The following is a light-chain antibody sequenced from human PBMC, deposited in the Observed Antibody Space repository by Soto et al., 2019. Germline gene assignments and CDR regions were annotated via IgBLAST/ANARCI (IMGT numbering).Light chain of an antibody. J-gene: IGKJ4*01. CDR2: DAS. CDR3: QQYGSSPPIP. CDR1: QSVSSSH. V-gene: IGKV3-20*01. Sequence: EIVLTQSPDTRSLSPGERATLSCRASQSVSSSHLAWYQQKPGQAPRLLIYDASSRATGIPDRFSGRGSGTDFTLTISRREPEDFAVYYCQQYGSSPPIPVGGGTKVEIK.